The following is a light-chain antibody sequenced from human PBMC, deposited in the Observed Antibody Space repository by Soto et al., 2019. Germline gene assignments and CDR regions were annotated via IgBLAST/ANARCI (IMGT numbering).Light chain of an antibody. CDR3: QQYDNLPLT. V-gene: IGKV1-33*01. CDR1: PDISNC. Sequence: IQLTQSPSSLSASVGARVTITCQASPDISNCLNWYQQKPGKAPTLLIYDASNLETGVPSRFSGSGSGTDFTFTISSLQPEDIATYYCQQYDNLPLTFGGGTKVEIK. J-gene: IGKJ4*01. CDR2: DAS.